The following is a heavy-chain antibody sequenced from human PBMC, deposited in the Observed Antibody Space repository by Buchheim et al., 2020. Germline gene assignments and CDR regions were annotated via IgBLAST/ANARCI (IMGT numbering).Heavy chain of an antibody. Sequence: QEQLVESGGGVVQPGRSLRLSCGASRFTFSRFTMHWVRQALGKGLEWVAGIRDGGSNKYYPDSVRGRFTVSRDNSKNTMYLQMESVRVEDTAVYYCALYSFGNNDYGGGMDVWGQGTT. V-gene: IGHV3-33*01. J-gene: IGHJ6*02. CDR1: RFTFSRFT. CDR2: IRDGGSNK. CDR3: ALYSFGNNDYGGGMDV. D-gene: IGHD4-17*01.